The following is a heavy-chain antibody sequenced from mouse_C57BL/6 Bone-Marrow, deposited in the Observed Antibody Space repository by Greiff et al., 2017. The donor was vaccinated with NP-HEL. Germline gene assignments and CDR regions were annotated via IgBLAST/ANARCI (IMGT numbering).Heavy chain of an antibody. CDR3: VRPGGYDEGYYAMDY. D-gene: IGHD2-2*01. Sequence: EVQLVESGGGLVQPKGSLTLSCAASGFSFNTYAMNWVRQAPGKGLEWVARIRSKSNNYATYYADSVKDRFTISRDDSESMLYLQMNNLKTEDTAMYYCVRPGGYDEGYYAMDYWGQGTSVTVSS. J-gene: IGHJ4*01. CDR1: GFSFNTYA. V-gene: IGHV10-1*01. CDR2: IRSKSNNYAT.